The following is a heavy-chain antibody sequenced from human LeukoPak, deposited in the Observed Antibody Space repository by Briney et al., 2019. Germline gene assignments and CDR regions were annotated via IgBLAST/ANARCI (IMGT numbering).Heavy chain of an antibody. CDR3: ARDPSGINSWYYYGSGSLDY. CDR1: GYTFTGYY. J-gene: IGHJ4*02. V-gene: IGHV1-2*02. Sequence: ASVKVSYKASGYTFTGYYMHWVRQAPGQGLEWMGWINPNSGGTNYAQKFQGRVTMTRDTSISTAYMELSRLRSDDTAVYYCARDPSGINSWYYYGSGSLDYWGQGTLVTVSS. D-gene: IGHD3-10*01. CDR2: INPNSGGT.